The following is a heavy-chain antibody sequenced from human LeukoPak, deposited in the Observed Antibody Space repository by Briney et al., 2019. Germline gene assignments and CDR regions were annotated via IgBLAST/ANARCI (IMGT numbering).Heavy chain of an antibody. CDR3: ARGPDGYNHLDY. Sequence: SATLSLTCTVSGGSISSSSYYWGWIRQPPGKGLEWIGSIYYSGSTYYNPSLKSRVTISVDTSKNQFSLKLSSVTAADTAVYYCARGPDGYNHLDYWGQGTLVTVSS. V-gene: IGHV4-39*07. J-gene: IGHJ4*02. CDR1: GGSISSSSYY. D-gene: IGHD5-24*01. CDR2: IYYSGST.